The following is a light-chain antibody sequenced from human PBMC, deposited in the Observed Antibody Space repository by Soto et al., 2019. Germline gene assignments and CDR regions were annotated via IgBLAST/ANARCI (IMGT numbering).Light chain of an antibody. J-gene: IGLJ3*02. CDR2: LEGSGSY. CDR1: SGHSSYI. V-gene: IGLV4-60*02. Sequence: QPVLTQSSSASASLGSSVKLTCTLSSGHSSYIIAWHQQQPGKAPRYLMKLEGSGSYNKGSGVPDRFSGSSSGADRYLTISNLQFEDEADYYCETWDSNTHTVXGGGTKLTVL. CDR3: ETWDSNTHTV.